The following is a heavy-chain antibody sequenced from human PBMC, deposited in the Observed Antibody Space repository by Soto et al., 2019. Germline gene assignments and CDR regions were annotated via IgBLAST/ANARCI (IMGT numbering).Heavy chain of an antibody. CDR2: IYYSGSS. Sequence: PSETLSLTCSVSGDSISSSGYYWSWIRQRPGKGLEWIGNIYYSGSSYNNPSLKSRVTISVNTSKNQFSLNLRSVTAADTAVYYCARDSDYHSSGSFDYWGQGTLVTVSS. J-gene: IGHJ4*02. V-gene: IGHV4-31*03. CDR3: ARDSDYHSSGSFDY. D-gene: IGHD3-10*01. CDR1: GDSISSSGYY.